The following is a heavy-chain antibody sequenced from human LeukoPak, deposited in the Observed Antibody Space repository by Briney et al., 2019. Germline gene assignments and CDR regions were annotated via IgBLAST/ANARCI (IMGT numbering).Heavy chain of an antibody. V-gene: IGHV3-21*01. CDR1: GFTFTTYD. CDR3: ARDATTELGTVYMDV. CDR2: ISRSSNYI. D-gene: IGHD4-17*01. J-gene: IGHJ6*03. Sequence: GGSLRLSCSASGFTFTTYDMTWVRQAPGEGLEWVSTISRSSNYIYYADSVKGRFTISRDNAKNSLYLQMNSLRVEDTAVYYCARDATTELGTVYMDVWGKGTTVTISS.